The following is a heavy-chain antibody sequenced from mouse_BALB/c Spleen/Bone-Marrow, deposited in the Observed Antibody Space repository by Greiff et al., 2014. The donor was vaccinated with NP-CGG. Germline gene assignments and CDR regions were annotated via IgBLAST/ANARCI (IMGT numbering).Heavy chain of an antibody. J-gene: IGHJ2*01. Sequence: VQLQQSGPQVVRPGASVKISCKASGYSFTSYWMHWVKQRPGQGLEWIGMIDPSDSETRLNQKFKDKATLTVDKSFSTAYMQLSSPTSEDSAVYYCARVGLRLPYYFDYWGQGTTLTVSS. D-gene: IGHD1-2*01. V-gene: IGHV1S127*01. CDR2: IDPSDSET. CDR1: GYSFTSYW. CDR3: ARVGLRLPYYFDY.